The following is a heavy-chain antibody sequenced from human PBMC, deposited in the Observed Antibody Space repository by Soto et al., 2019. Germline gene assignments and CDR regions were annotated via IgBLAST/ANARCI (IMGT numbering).Heavy chain of an antibody. CDR2: ISGGGDTT. V-gene: IGHV3-23*01. Sequence: EVPLLESGGGLVQPGGSLRLSCAASGFTFNNYAMTWVRQAPGKGLEWVSAISGGGDTTSYADSVKGRFTVSGDGSKNTLYLQMSSLRAEDTALYYCAKGRGGSGSLTPRVDFWGQGTLVTVSS. CDR1: GFTFNNYA. D-gene: IGHD3-10*01. J-gene: IGHJ4*02. CDR3: AKGRGGSGSLTPRVDF.